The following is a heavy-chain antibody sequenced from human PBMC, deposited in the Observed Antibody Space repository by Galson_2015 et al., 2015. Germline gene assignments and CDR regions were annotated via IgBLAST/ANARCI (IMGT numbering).Heavy chain of an antibody. Sequence: SVKVSCKASGGTFSSYAISWVRQAPGQGLEWMGGIIPIFGIANYAQKFQGRVTITADKSTSTAYMELSSLRSEDTAVYYCARDYVVVPAAIYYGMDVWGQGTTVTVSS. D-gene: IGHD2-2*01. CDR1: GGTFSSYA. CDR2: IIPIFGIA. V-gene: IGHV1-69*10. CDR3: ARDYVVVPAAIYYGMDV. J-gene: IGHJ6*02.